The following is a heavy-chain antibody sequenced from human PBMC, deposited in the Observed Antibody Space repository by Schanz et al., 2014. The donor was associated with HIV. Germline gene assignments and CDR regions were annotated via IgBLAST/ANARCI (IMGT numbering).Heavy chain of an antibody. CDR2: INPNSGGT. Sequence: QVQLVQSGAAVKKPGASVKVSCKASGYTFTGYYMHWVRQAPGQGLEWMGWINPNSGGTNYAKKSQGSVTMTRDTSISTAYMELSRLRSDDTAVYYCARVGRAYYYDSSGGIDYWGQGTLVTVSS. D-gene: IGHD3-22*01. CDR3: ARVGRAYYYDSSGGIDY. V-gene: IGHV1-2*02. J-gene: IGHJ4*02. CDR1: GYTFTGYY.